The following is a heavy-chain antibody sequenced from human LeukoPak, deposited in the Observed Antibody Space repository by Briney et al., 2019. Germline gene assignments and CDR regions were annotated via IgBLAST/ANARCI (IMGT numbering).Heavy chain of an antibody. Sequence: GGSLRLSCAASGFTFSDYYMSWVRQAPGKGLVWVSYISGSSGYTNYADSVKGRFTISRDNAKNSLYLQMNSLRAEDTAVYYCAKDLNYDFWSGLGNWGQGTLVTVSS. CDR3: AKDLNYDFWSGLGN. V-gene: IGHV3-11*06. CDR2: ISGSSGYT. J-gene: IGHJ4*02. CDR1: GFTFSDYY. D-gene: IGHD3-3*01.